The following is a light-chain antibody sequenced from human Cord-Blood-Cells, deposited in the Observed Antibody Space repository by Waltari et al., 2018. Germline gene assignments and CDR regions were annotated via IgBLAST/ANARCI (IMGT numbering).Light chain of an antibody. J-gene: IGLJ3*02. Sequence: SYVLTQPPSVSVAPGKTARITCGGNNIGSKSVHWYQQKPGQAPVLVIYYDSDRPSGIPERFSGSNSGNTATLTISGTQAMDEADYYCQAWDSSTWVFGGGTKLTVL. CDR3: QAWDSSTWV. CDR1: NIGSKS. CDR2: YDS. V-gene: IGLV3-21*01.